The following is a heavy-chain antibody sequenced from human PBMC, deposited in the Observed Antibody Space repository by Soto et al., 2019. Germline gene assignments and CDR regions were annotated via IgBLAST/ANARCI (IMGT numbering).Heavy chain of an antibody. CDR2: ISSSSSYI. CDR3: ARDQRELSPRYFDWLSPQNYYYYMDV. J-gene: IGHJ6*03. Sequence: GGSLRLSCAASGFTFSSYSMNWVRQAPGKGLEWVSSISSSSSYIYYADSVKGRFTISRDNAKNSLYLQMNSLRAEDTAVYYCARDQRELSPRYFDWLSPQNYYYYMDVWGKGTTVTVSS. D-gene: IGHD3-9*01. V-gene: IGHV3-21*01. CDR1: GFTFSSYS.